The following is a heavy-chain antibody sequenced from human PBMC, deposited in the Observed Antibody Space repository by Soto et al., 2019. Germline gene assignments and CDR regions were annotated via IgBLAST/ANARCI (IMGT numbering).Heavy chain of an antibody. J-gene: IGHJ4*02. CDR3: ARLELLWFGERPYYFDY. D-gene: IGHD3-10*01. CDR1: GGSFSGYY. Sequence: SETLSLTCAVYGGSFSGYYWSWIRQPPGKGLEWIGEINHSGSTNYNPSLKSRVTISVDTSKNQFSLKLSSVTAADTAVYYCARLELLWFGERPYYFDYWGQGTLVTVSS. CDR2: INHSGST. V-gene: IGHV4-34*01.